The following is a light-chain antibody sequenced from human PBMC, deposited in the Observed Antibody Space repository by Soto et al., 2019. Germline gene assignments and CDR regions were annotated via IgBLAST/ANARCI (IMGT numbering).Light chain of an antibody. J-gene: IGLJ2*01. CDR1: TGTVTSGHY. CDR2: HTT. V-gene: IGLV7-46*01. Sequence: QAVVTQAPSLTVSPGGTVTLTCGSSTGTVTSGHYPYWFQQKPGHVPRTLIYHTTNKESWTPSRFSGSLLGGKAALTLSGAQPEDEADYYCFLIYSGVPIFGGGTQLTVL. CDR3: FLIYSGVPI.